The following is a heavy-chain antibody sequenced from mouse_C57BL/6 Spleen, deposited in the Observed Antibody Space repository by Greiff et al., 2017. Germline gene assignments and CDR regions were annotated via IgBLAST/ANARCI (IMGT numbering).Heavy chain of an antibody. CDR1: GYTFTDYY. CDR3: ARFLGGMDY. CDR2: INPNNGGT. Sequence: VQLQQSGPELVKPGASVKISCKASGYTFTDYYMNWVKQSHGKSLEWIGDINPNNGGTSYNQKFKGKSTLTVDKSSSTAYMELRSLTSEDSAVYYCARFLGGMDYWGQGTSVTVSS. J-gene: IGHJ4*01. D-gene: IGHD4-1*01. V-gene: IGHV1-26*01.